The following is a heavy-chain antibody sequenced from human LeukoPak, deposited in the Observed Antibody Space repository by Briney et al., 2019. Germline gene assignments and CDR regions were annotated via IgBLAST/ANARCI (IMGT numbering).Heavy chain of an antibody. J-gene: IGHJ3*02. D-gene: IGHD4-17*01. CDR1: GFTFSSYS. CDR2: ISSSSSTI. CDR3: ASSTQPFDYGDYVSDAFDI. V-gene: IGHV3-48*01. Sequence: GGSLRLSCAASGFTFSSYSMNWVRQAPGKGLEWVSYISSSSSTIYYADSVKGRFTISRDNAKNSLYLQMNSLRAEDTAVYYCASSTQPFDYGDYVSDAFDIWGQGTMVTVSS.